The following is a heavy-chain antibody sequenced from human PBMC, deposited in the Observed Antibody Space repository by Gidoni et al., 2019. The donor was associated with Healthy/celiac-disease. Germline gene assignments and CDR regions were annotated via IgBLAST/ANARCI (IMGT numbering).Heavy chain of an antibody. J-gene: IGHJ4*02. V-gene: IGHV3-23*01. Sequence: EVQLLESGGGLVQPGGSLRLSCAAAGFTFSSYAMSWVRQAPGKGLEWVSAISGSGGSTYYADSVKGRFTISRDNSKNTLYLQMNSLRAEDTAVYYCAKDGRYSYSSSSVYWGQGTLVTVSS. CDR2: ISGSGGST. D-gene: IGHD6-6*01. CDR1: GFTFSSYA. CDR3: AKDGRYSYSSSSVY.